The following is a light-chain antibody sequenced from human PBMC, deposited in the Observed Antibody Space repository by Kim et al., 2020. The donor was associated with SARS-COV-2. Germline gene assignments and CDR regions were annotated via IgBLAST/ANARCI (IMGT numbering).Light chain of an antibody. CDR2: DAS. CDR3: QQYYHLLA. V-gene: IGKV1-33*01. CDR1: QDISHS. Sequence: SAADGDRVTITCQWSQDISHSLNWYQQKPGKAPKLLIYDASNLEAGVPSRFSGGGSETDFSFTISSLQAEDSATYYCQQYYHLLAFGGGTKV. J-gene: IGKJ4*01.